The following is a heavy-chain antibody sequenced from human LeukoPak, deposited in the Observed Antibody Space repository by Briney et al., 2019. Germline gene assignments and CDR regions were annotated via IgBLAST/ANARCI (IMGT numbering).Heavy chain of an antibody. CDR3: ARHVSPEYYFDY. CDR2: INHSGST. CDR1: GGSFSGYY. V-gene: IGHV4-34*01. J-gene: IGHJ4*02. D-gene: IGHD1-14*01. Sequence: PSETLSLTCAVYGGSFSGYYWSWIRQPPGKGLEWIGEINHSGSTNYNPSLKSRVTISVDTSKNQFSLKLSSVTAADTAVYYCARHVSPEYYFDYWGQGTLVTVSS.